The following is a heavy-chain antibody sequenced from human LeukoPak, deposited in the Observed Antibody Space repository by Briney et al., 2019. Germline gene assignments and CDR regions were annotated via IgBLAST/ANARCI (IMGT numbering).Heavy chain of an antibody. CDR2: INPSGATT. CDR1: GYSFSSYY. J-gene: IGHJ4*02. V-gene: IGHV1-46*01. Sequence: GASVKVSCKASGYSFSSYYIHWVRQAPGEGLEWMGIINPSGATTTYAQKFQGRITVTRDTSTSTVYMELSSLRSEDTAVYYCARERGAMVTFWDYWGQGTLVTVSS. CDR3: ARERGAMVTFWDY. D-gene: IGHD5-18*01.